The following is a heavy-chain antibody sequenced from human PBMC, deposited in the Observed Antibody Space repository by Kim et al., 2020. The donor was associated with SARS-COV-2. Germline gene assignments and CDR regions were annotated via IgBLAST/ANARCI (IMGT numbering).Heavy chain of an antibody. CDR3: ASYYDSSDFDY. CDR2: A. J-gene: IGHJ4*02. V-gene: IGHV1-69*02. D-gene: IGHD3-22*01. Sequence: ANDAQKFQGRVTITADKSTSTAYMELSSLRSEDTAVYYCASYYDSSDFDYWGQGTLVTVSS.